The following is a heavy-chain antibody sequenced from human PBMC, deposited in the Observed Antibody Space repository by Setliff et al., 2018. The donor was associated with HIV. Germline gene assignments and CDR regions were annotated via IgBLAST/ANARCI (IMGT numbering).Heavy chain of an antibody. V-gene: IGHV1-69*13. Sequence: SVKVSCKASGGTCNNLAISWVRQAPGQGLEWMGEFIPLFGTTNYAQKFQGRVSFTADASTNTAYMELISLRSEDTAVFYCGRGKHYSSGSPPLYDSWGQGTLVTVSS. CDR1: GGTCNNLA. J-gene: IGHJ4*02. D-gene: IGHD3-10*01. CDR2: FIPLFGTT. CDR3: GRGKHYSSGSPPLYDS.